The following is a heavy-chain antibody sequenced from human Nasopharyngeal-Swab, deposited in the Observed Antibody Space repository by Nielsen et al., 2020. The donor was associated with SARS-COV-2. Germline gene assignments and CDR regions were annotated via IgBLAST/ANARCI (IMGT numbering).Heavy chain of an antibody. D-gene: IGHD2-15*01. Sequence: GGSLRLSCEVSGFGVSYNYMSWVRQAPGKGLEWVAVIYSRGETHYTDSVRGRFTISRDNSKNMVNLQLNSLRAEDTAVYYCASAGCSGGSCYSDGYYFDYWGQGTLVTVSS. CDR3: ASAGCSGGSCYSDGYYFDY. CDR1: GFGVSYNY. V-gene: IGHV3-66*01. J-gene: IGHJ4*02. CDR2: IYSRGET.